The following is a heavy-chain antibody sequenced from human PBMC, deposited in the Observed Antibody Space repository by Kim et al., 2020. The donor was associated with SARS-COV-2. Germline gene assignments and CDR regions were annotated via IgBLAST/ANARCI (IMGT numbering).Heavy chain of an antibody. D-gene: IGHD3-16*01. CDR1: GFTFSDCA. J-gene: IGHJ3*02. Sequence: GGSLRLSCSASGFTFSDCAMSWVRQAPGKGLEYVSDISSNGGSTYYTNSVKGRFTISRDNSKNTLNLQMSSLRAEDTAVYYCVKSRGQVWDAFDIWGQGT. V-gene: IGHV3-64D*06. CDR2: ISSNGGST. CDR3: VKSRGQVWDAFDI.